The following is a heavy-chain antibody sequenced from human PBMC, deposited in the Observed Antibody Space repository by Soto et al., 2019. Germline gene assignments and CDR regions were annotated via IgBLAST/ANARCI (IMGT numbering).Heavy chain of an antibody. Sequence: QVKLVQSGAEVKKPGASVRISCRASGYSFTSTYVHWVRQAPGQGPEWMGIINPAGGTTYYAQKFQGRLTITSDTSTDTVFMDLNALTSEDTAVYFCALKGVTDYDNWGQGTLLTVSS. CDR1: GYSFTSTY. J-gene: IGHJ4*02. V-gene: IGHV1-46*01. D-gene: IGHD2-21*02. CDR3: ALKGVTDYDN. CDR2: INPAGGTT.